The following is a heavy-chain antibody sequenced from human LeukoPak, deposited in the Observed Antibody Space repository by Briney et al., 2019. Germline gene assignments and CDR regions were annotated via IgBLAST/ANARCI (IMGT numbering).Heavy chain of an antibody. Sequence: GRFTISRDNAKESLYLQMNSLRAEDTAVYYCARLGYSSSSFDFWGQGTLVTVSS. J-gene: IGHJ4*02. CDR3: ARLGYSSSSFDF. D-gene: IGHD6-6*01. V-gene: IGHV3-11*03.